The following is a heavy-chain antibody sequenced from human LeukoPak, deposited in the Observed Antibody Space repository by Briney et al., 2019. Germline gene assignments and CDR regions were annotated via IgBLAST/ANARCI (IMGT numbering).Heavy chain of an antibody. J-gene: IGHJ3*02. CDR3: ARHQTGLTHPYDI. CDR1: GASLSSYF. CDR2: IAPGGST. D-gene: IGHD1-14*01. V-gene: IGHV4-4*09. Sequence: SETLSFTCSVSGASLSSYFWSWIRQSPGKGLEWIGYIAPGGSTNYNPSLKSRVAMSADTSKSQFSLNVISVTAADTAVYYCARHQTGLTHPYDIWGRGTTVTVSS.